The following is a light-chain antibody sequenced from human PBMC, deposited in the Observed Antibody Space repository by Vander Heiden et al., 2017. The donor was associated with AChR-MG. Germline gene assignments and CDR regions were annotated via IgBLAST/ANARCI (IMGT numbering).Light chain of an antibody. Sequence: DIVMTQSPDSLAVSLGERATINCKSSQSVLYSSNNENYLAWYQQKPGQPPKLLIYWASNRESGVPDRFSGSGSGTDFTLTISSLQAEDVAVYYCQQYYSTPFTFGPGTKVDIK. CDR3: QQYYSTPFT. J-gene: IGKJ3*01. V-gene: IGKV4-1*01. CDR1: QSVLYSSNNENY. CDR2: WAS.